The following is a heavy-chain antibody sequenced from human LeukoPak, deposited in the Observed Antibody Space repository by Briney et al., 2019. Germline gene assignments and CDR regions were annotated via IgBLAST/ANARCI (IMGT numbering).Heavy chain of an antibody. D-gene: IGHD3/OR15-3a*01. V-gene: IGHV4-34*01. CDR1: GGSFSGYY. Sequence: SETLSLTCAVYGGSFSGYYWSWIRQPPGKGLEWIGEINHSGSTNYNPSLKSRVTISVDTSKNRFSLKLSSVTAADTAVYYCARYDFWSGYNDYWGQGTLVTVSS. CDR2: INHSGST. CDR3: ARYDFWSGYNDY. J-gene: IGHJ4*02.